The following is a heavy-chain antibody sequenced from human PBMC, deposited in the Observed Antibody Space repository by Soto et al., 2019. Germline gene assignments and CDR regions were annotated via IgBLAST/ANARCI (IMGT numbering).Heavy chain of an antibody. CDR1: RVTFSTDA. Sequence: GGSLRLSCAASRVTFSTDAMSWVRQAPGKGLEWVSTISGSGSRKYYADSVKGRFTISRDNSKDTLFLQMNSLRADDTAMYYCAKGGIVAAGRGFDPWGQGTLVTVSS. V-gene: IGHV3-23*01. CDR3: AKGGIVAAGRGFDP. D-gene: IGHD6-13*01. J-gene: IGHJ5*02. CDR2: ISGSGSRK.